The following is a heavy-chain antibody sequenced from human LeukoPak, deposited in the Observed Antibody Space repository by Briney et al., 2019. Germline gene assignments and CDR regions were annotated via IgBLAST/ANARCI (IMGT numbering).Heavy chain of an antibody. CDR2: INTDGSST. CDR3: ARGLRLGELSAY. CDR1: GFTFSSYW. J-gene: IGHJ4*02. V-gene: IGHV3-74*01. Sequence: GGSLRLSCAASGFTFSSYWMHWVRQGPGKGLVWVSGINTDGSSTFYADSVKGRVTISRDNAKNTLYLQMNSLRAEDTAVYYCARGLRLGELSAYWGQGTLVTVSS. D-gene: IGHD3-16*02.